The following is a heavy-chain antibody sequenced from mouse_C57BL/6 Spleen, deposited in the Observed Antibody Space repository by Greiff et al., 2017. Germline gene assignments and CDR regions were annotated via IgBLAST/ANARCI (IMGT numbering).Heavy chain of an antibody. V-gene: IGHV1-39*01. J-gene: IGHJ1*03. D-gene: IGHD1-1*01. CDR1: GYSFTDYN. CDR2: LNPNYGTT. CDR3: ARSDYGSSYVYFDV. Sequence: EVQLQQSGPELVKPGASVKISCKASGYSFTDYNMNWVKQSNGKSLEWIGVLNPNYGTTSYNQKFKGKATLTVDQSSSTAYMQLNSLTSEDSAVYYCARSDYGSSYVYFDVWGTGTTVTVSS.